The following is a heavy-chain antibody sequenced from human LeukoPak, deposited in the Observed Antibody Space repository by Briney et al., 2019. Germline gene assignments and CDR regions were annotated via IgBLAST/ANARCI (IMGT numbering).Heavy chain of an antibody. D-gene: IGHD2-15*01. V-gene: IGHV3-30*04. CDR3: ARDRMAVPFTQYCTGGSCYFWGGAAFDI. J-gene: IGHJ3*02. CDR1: GFTFSSYA. Sequence: GGSLRLSCAASGFTFSSYAMHWVRQAPGKGLEWVAVMSYDGSNKYYEDSVKGRFTISRDNSKNTLYLQMNSLRAEDTAVYYCARDRMAVPFTQYCTGGSCYFWGGAAFDIWGQGTMVTVSS. CDR2: MSYDGSNK.